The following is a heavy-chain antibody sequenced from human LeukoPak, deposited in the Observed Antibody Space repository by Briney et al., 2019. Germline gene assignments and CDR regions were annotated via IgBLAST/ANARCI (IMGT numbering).Heavy chain of an antibody. V-gene: IGHV1-69*04. CDR2: IIPILGIA. CDR1: GGTFSSYA. J-gene: IGHJ3*02. D-gene: IGHD2-15*01. CDR3: ARDVDPLRPHDAFDI. Sequence: VASVKVSCKASGGTFSSYAISWVRQAPGQGLEWMGRIIPILGIANYAQKFQGRVTITADKSTSTAYMELSSLRSEDTAVYYCARDVDPLRPHDAFDIWGQGTMVTVSS.